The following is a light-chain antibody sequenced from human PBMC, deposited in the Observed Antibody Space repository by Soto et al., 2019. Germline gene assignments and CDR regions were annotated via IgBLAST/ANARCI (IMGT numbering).Light chain of an antibody. CDR1: QSIRYY. V-gene: IGKV1-5*01. CDR3: QHHNSYSQT. CDR2: GAS. Sequence: EKVTITCPASQSIRYYLAWYQQMPGKAPKLLIYGASSLQSGVPSRFSGSGSGTEFTLTISSLQPDDFATYFCQHHNSYSQTFGQGTKVDIK. J-gene: IGKJ1*01.